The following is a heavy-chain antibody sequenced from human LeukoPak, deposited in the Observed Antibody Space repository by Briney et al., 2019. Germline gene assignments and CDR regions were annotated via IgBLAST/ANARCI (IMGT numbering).Heavy chain of an antibody. CDR1: GFTISSYE. V-gene: IGHV3-48*03. CDR3: ARGELFTPDY. D-gene: IGHD3-10*01. Sequence: SGGSLRLSCAASGFTISSYERNWVRQAPGKGLEWVSYISSSGSTIYYADSVKGRFTISRDNAKNSLYLQMNSLRAEDTAVYYCARGELFTPDYWGRGTLVTVSS. J-gene: IGHJ4*02. CDR2: ISSSGSTI.